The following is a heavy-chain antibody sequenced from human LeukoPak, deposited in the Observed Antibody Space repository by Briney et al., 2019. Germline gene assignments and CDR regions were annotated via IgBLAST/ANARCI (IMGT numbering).Heavy chain of an antibody. CDR1: GGTFSSYA. J-gene: IGHJ6*02. Sequence: EASVKVSCKASGGTFSSYAISWVRQAPGQGLERMGGIIPIFGTANYAQKFQGRVTITADESTSTAYMELSSLRSEDTAVYYCARVRQLVRYYYGMDVWGQGTTVTVSS. CDR3: ARVRQLVRYYYGMDV. D-gene: IGHD6-6*01. V-gene: IGHV1-69*13. CDR2: IIPIFGTA.